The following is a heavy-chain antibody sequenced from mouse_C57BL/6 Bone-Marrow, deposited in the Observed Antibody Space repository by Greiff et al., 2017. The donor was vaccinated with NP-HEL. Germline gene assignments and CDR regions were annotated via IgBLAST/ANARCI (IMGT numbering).Heavy chain of an antibody. V-gene: IGHV6-3*01. CDR2: IRLKSDNYAT. CDR1: GFTFSNYW. J-gene: IGHJ4*01. Sequence: EVMLVESGGGLVQPGGSMKLSCVASGFTFSNYWMNWVRQSPEKGLEWVAQIRLKSDNYATHYAESVKGRFTISRDDSKSSVYLQMNNLRAEDTGIYYCTGIPYDYGAVDYAMDYWGQGTSVTVSS. CDR3: TGIPYDYGAVDYAMDY. D-gene: IGHD2-4*01.